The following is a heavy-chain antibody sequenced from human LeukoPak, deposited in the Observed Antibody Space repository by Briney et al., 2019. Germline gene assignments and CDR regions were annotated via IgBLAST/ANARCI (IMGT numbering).Heavy chain of an antibody. D-gene: IGHD1-26*01. CDR1: GFTFSSYG. Sequence: GGSLRLSCAASGFTFSSYGMRWVRQAPGKGLEWVAVISYDGSNKYYADSVKGRFTISRDNSKNTLYLQMNSLRAEDTAVYYCARDSGIVGATHDYWGQGTLVTVSS. CDR3: ARDSGIVGATHDY. CDR2: ISYDGSNK. V-gene: IGHV3-30*03. J-gene: IGHJ4*02.